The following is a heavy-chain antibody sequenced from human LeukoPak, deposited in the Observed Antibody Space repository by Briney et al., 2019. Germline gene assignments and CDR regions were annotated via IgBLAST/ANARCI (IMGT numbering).Heavy chain of an antibody. V-gene: IGHV4-39*01. CDR2: IYYSGST. CDR1: GGSISSSSYY. J-gene: IGHJ4*02. D-gene: IGHD2-15*01. CDR3: ARTPSDSYFDY. Sequence: SETLSLTCTVSGGSISSSSYYWGWIRQPPGKGLEWIESIYYSGSTYYNPSLKSRVTISVDTSKNQFSLKLSSVTAADTAVYYCARTPSDSYFDYWGQGTLVTVSS.